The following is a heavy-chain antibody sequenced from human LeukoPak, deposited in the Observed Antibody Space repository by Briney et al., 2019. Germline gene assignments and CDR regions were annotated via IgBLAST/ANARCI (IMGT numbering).Heavy chain of an antibody. J-gene: IGHJ4*02. V-gene: IGHV4-59*01. CDR3: AREKVMAPGFDY. Sequence: SETLSLTCTVSGGSISSYYWSRIRQPPGKGLEWIGYIYYSGSTNYNPSLKSRVTISVDTSKNQFSLKLSSVTAADTAVYYCAREKVMAPGFDYWGQGTLVTVSS. CDR2: IYYSGST. CDR1: GGSISSYY. D-gene: IGHD3-16*01.